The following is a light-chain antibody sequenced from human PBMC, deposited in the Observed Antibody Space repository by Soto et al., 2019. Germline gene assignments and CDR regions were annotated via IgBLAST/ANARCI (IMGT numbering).Light chain of an antibody. CDR1: QTGDSRY. J-gene: IGKJ5*01. Sequence: IVFSLSPGTLALSKGETATLSCRASQTGDSRYLAWYQQKRGQAPRLLISDASSRATGIPDRFSGSGSGTDFTLTISRLEPEDFALYYCQQYGNSPLTFGQGTRLEI. V-gene: IGKV3-20*01. CDR2: DAS. CDR3: QQYGNSPLT.